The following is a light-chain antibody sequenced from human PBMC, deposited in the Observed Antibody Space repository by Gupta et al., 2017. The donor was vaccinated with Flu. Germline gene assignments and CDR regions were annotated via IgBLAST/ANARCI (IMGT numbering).Light chain of an antibody. CDR3: SSYTSGSTLVVA. J-gene: IGLJ2*01. CDR1: SSDVGVYNS. Sequence: TISCTGTSSDVGVYNSVSWYQQRPGTAPKLMIYDVSNRPSGISNRFTCSNSGNTASLTISGLQAEDEADYYCSSYTSGSTLVVAFGGGTKLTVL. V-gene: IGLV2-14*04. CDR2: DVS.